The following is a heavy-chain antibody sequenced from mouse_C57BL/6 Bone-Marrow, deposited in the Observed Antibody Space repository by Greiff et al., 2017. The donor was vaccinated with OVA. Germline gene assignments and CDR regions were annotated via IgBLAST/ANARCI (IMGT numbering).Heavy chain of an antibody. CDR2: IYPRSGNT. CDR3: ESADSSGYADFDY. J-gene: IGHJ2*01. V-gene: IGHV1-81*01. D-gene: IGHD3-2*02. CDR1: GYTFTSYG. Sequence: QVQLQQSGAELARPGASVKLSCKASGYTFTSYGISWVKQRTGQGLEWIGEIYPRSGNTYYNEKFKGKATLTADKSSSTAYMELRSLTSEDSAVYFCESADSSGYADFDYWGQGTTLTVSS.